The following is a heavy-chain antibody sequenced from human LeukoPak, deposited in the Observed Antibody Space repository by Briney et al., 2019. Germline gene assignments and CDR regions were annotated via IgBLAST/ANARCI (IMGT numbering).Heavy chain of an antibody. Sequence: GESLKISCKGSGYRFPTYWIGWVRQMPGKGLEWMGIIFPDDSDTIYSPSFQGHVTISADKSINTAYLQWSDLKASDSAMYYCARQESEMTTPANRYFDLWGQGTLITVSS. CDR2: IFPDDSDT. V-gene: IGHV5-51*01. CDR3: ARQESEMTTPANRYFDL. CDR1: GYRFPTYW. J-gene: IGHJ4*02. D-gene: IGHD2-15*01.